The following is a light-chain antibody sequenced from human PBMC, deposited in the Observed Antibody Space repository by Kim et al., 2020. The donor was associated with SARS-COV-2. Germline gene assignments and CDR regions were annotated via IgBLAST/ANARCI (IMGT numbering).Light chain of an antibody. J-gene: IGKJ4*01. CDR3: QQRSNWLT. CDR2: DAS. CDR1: QSVSSY. V-gene: IGKV3-11*01. Sequence: SLSQGKRATLSCRASQSVSSYLAQYQQKPGQAPRHLIYDASTRATGIPGRFSGSGSGTDFTRTISSLEPEDFAVYYCQQRSNWLTFGGGTKVDIK.